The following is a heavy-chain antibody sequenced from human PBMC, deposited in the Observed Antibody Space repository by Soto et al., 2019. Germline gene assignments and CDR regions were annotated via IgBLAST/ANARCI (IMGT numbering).Heavy chain of an antibody. CDR1: GYTFTNYW. J-gene: IGHJ6*02. Sequence: EVQLVQSGAEVKKPGESLKISCKGSGYTFTNYWIGWVRQMPGKGLEWMGIIYPGDSDTKYNPSFQGQVTISADKSITTTYRQWSSLKASDTAIYYCAASIFYYGMDVWGQGTTVTVSS. V-gene: IGHV5-51*01. CDR2: IYPGDSDT. CDR3: AASIFYYGMDV.